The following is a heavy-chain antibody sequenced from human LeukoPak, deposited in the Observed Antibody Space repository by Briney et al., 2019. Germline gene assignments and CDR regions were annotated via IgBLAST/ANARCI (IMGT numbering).Heavy chain of an antibody. Sequence: GGSPRLSCAASGFSFSSSVMNWVRQAPGKGLEWVSSSTGDSSYTYYADSVKGRFIISRDNSKSTLYLHMSSLRAEDTAVYYCARLWTTTQPGGDYWGQGTLVTVSS. J-gene: IGHJ4*02. D-gene: IGHD4-17*01. V-gene: IGHV3-23*01. CDR3: ARLWTTTQPGGDY. CDR2: STGDSSYT. CDR1: GFSFSSSV.